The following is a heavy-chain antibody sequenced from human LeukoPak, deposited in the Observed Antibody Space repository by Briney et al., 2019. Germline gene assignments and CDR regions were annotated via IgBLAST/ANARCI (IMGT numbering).Heavy chain of an antibody. CDR1: GGTFSSYA. Sequence: ASVKASCKASGGTFSSYAISWVRLAPGQGLEWMGGIIPIFGTANYAQKFQGRVTITTDESTSTAYMELSSLRSEDTAVYYCAREAGAARFDYWGQGTLVTVSS. V-gene: IGHV1-69*05. J-gene: IGHJ4*02. CDR3: AREAGAARFDY. CDR2: IIPIFGTA. D-gene: IGHD1-26*01.